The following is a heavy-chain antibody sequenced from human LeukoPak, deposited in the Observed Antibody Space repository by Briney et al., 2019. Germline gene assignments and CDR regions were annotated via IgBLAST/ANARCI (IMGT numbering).Heavy chain of an antibody. J-gene: IGHJ4*02. D-gene: IGHD4-17*01. V-gene: IGHV3-7*02. Sequence: PGGSLRLSCAASGFTFSSYWMSWVRQAPGKGLEWVANIKQDGSEKYYVDSVKGRFTISRDNAENSLYLQMNSLRAEDTAVYYCATSYGDYLFDYWGQGTLVTVSS. CDR2: IKQDGSEK. CDR3: ATSYGDYLFDY. CDR1: GFTFSSYW.